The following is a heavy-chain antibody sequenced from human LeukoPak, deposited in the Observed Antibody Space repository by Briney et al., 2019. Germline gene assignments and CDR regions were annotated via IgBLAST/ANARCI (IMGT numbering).Heavy chain of an antibody. V-gene: IGHV3-48*02. D-gene: IGHD1-26*01. CDR2: ISSSSSTI. CDR1: GFTFSSYS. CDR3: APHRDGSYPFDY. J-gene: IGHJ4*02. Sequence: PGGSLRLSCAASGFTFSSYSMNWVRQAPGKGLEWISYISSSSSTIYYADSVKGRFTISRDNAKNSLYLQMNSQRDEDTAVYSCAPHRDGSYPFDYWGQGTLVTVSS.